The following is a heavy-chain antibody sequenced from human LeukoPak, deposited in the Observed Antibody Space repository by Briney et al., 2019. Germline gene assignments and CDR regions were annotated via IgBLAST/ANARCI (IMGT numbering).Heavy chain of an antibody. CDR2: IYYSGST. D-gene: IGHD3-3*01. Sequence: SETLSLTCTVSGGSISSSSYYWGWIRQPPGKGLEWIGSIYYSGSTYYNPSLKSRVTISVDTSKNQFSLKLSSVTAADTAVYYCARQLRLTVFDYWGQGTLVTVSS. CDR3: ARQLRLTVFDY. CDR1: GGSISSSSYY. J-gene: IGHJ4*02. V-gene: IGHV4-39*01.